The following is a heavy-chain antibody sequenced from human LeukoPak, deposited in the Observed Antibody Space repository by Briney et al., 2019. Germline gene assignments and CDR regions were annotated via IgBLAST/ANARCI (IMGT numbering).Heavy chain of an antibody. Sequence: PGGSLRLSCAASGFTFSSSWIHWVRQAPGKGLVWVSRINKDGSVIDYAESVKGRFSISRDNAKNTLYLQMNSLRVEDTAVYYCARDVVGPIDYWGQGTLVTVSS. D-gene: IGHD2-15*01. J-gene: IGHJ4*02. CDR2: INKDGSVI. V-gene: IGHV3-74*01. CDR3: ARDVVGPIDY. CDR1: GFTFSSSW.